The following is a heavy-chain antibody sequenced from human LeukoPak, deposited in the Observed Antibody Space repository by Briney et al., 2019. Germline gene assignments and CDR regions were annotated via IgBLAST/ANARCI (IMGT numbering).Heavy chain of an antibody. D-gene: IGHD2-15*01. CDR3: AKATLGSCSGARCYPFDY. CDR1: GFSFSTYA. Sequence: PGGSLRLSCEASGFSFSTYAMNWVRQAPGKGLEWVSSIIGSGGSTYFADSVRGRFTISRDNSKNTLYLQMNSLRAEDTARYYCAKATLGSCSGARCYPFDYWGQETLVNVSS. J-gene: IGHJ4*02. CDR2: IIGSGGST. V-gene: IGHV3-23*01.